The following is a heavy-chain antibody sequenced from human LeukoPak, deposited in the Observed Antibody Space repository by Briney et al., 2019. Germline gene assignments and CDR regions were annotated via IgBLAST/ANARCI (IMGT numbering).Heavy chain of an antibody. CDR2: ISGSGGST. J-gene: IGHJ4*02. CDR3: AKDDYDSSGYYYGFDY. D-gene: IGHD3-22*01. V-gene: IGHV3-23*01. Sequence: GGSLRLSCAASGFTFSSYAMSWVRQAPGKGLEWVSAISGSGGSTYYADSVKGRFTISRDNSKNTPYLQMNSLRAEDTAVYYCAKDDYDSSGYYYGFDYWGQGTLVTVSS. CDR1: GFTFSSYA.